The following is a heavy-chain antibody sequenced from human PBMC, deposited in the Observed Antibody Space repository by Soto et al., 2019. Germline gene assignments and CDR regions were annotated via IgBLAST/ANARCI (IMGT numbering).Heavy chain of an antibody. Sequence: GGSLRLSCAASGFTFSSYSMNWVRQAPGKGLEWVSSISSSSSYIYYADSVKGRFTISRDNAKNSLYLQMNSLRAEDTAVYYCARERAVAPGNDAFDIWGQGTMVTVS. CDR1: GFTFSSYS. D-gene: IGHD6-19*01. J-gene: IGHJ3*02. V-gene: IGHV3-21*01. CDR2: ISSSSSYI. CDR3: ARERAVAPGNDAFDI.